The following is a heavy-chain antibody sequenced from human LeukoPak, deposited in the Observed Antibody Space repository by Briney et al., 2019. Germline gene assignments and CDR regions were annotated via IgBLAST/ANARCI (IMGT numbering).Heavy chain of an antibody. D-gene: IGHD1-26*01. V-gene: IGHV3-21*01. CDR1: GFFFNTNA. CDR3: ARRSEWELHAYYMDV. CDR2: VSSSSSYI. Sequence: GGSLRLSCAASGFFFNTNAMSWVRQAPGKGLEWVSSVSSSSSYIYHADSVKGRFTISRDNAKNSLYLQMNSLRAEDTAVYYCARRSEWELHAYYMDVWGKGTTVTVSS. J-gene: IGHJ6*03.